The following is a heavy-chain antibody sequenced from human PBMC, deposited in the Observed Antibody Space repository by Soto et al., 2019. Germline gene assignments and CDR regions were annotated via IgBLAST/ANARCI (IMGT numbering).Heavy chain of an antibody. CDR2: INPIFDTA. D-gene: IGHD4-17*01. V-gene: IGHV1-69*15. Sequence: QVHLVQSGAEVKKPGSSVKVSCKASGGTFSSYEINWVRQAPGQGLEWMGRINPIFDTANYAQRFQGRVTITADESTSTAYMELNSLRSEDTAVYYCARAPGLDGDYELYFQHWGQGTLVTVSS. CDR3: ARAPGLDGDYELYFQH. CDR1: GGTFSSYE. J-gene: IGHJ1*01.